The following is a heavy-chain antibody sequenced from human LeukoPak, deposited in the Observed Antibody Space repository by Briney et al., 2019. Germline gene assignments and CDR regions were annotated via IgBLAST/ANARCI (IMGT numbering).Heavy chain of an antibody. CDR3: ARNGDLLGARI. CDR2: IYYSGST. J-gene: IGHJ3*02. CDR1: GGSISSGGYY. Sequence: SETLSLTCTVSGGSISSGGYYWSWIRQHPGKGLEWIGYIYYSGSTYYNPSLKSRVTMSVDTSKNQFSLKLSSVTAADTAVYYCARNGDLLGARIWGQGTMVTVSS. D-gene: IGHD2-8*02. V-gene: IGHV4-31*03.